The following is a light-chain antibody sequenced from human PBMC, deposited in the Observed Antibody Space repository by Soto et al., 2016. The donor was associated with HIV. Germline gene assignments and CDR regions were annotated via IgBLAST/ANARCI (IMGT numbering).Light chain of an antibody. Sequence: DIQMTQSPSSLSASVGDRVTITCQASQDINNYLNWYQQKPGEAPKLLIYDASNLETGVPSRFSGSGSGTDFTFTIRSLQPEXIATYYCQQYDNLPRTFGQGTKLEIK. J-gene: IGKJ2*02. CDR3: QQYDNLPRT. V-gene: IGKV1-33*01. CDR1: QDINNY. CDR2: DAS.